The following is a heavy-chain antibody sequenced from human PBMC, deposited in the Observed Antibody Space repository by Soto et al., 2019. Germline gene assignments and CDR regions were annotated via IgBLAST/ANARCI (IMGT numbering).Heavy chain of an antibody. V-gene: IGHV4-59*01. J-gene: IGHJ6*02. Sequence: SETLSLTCTVSCGSISSYYWSWIRQPPGKGLEWIGYIYYSGSTNYNPSLKSRVTISVDTSKNQFSLKLSSVTAADTAVYYCARGGYSYGYYYYGMDVWGQGTTVTVSS. CDR2: IYYSGST. CDR1: CGSISSYY. D-gene: IGHD5-18*01. CDR3: ARGGYSYGYYYYGMDV.